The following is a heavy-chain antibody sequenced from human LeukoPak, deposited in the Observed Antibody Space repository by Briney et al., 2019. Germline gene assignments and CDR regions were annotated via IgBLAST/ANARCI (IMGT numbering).Heavy chain of an antibody. Sequence: LRLSCAASGFRVSGYDLNWIRQPPGKGLEFVGFIYYSGSTKYNPSLKSRVTISAATSKTQFSLRLSYATAADTAVYYCARIRRPHWYLDLWGRGTLVTVSS. V-gene: IGHV4-30-4*08. CDR2: IYYSGST. CDR1: GFRVSGYD. D-gene: IGHD3-3*01. CDR3: ARIRRPHWYLDL. J-gene: IGHJ2*01.